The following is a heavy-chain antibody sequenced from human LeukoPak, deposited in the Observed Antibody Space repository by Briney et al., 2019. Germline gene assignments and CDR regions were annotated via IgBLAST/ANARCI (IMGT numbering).Heavy chain of an antibody. CDR1: GGSISSDTSY. CDR3: ARQFDP. V-gene: IGHV4-61*02. J-gene: IGHJ5*02. Sequence: SETLSLTCTVSGGSISSDTSYWSWIRQPAGKGLEWIGLIYTSGSTNYNPSLKSRVTISLDTSNNQFSLKLSSVTAADTAVYYCARQFDPWGQGTLVTVSS. CDR2: IYTSGST.